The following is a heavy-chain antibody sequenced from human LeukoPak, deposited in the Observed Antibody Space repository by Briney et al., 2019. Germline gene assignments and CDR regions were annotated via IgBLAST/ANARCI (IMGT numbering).Heavy chain of an antibody. CDR1: GYTFTSYD. CDR3: ARGAVAGDPYYYGMNV. J-gene: IGHJ6*02. Sequence: GASVKVSCKASGYTFTSYDINWVRQATGQGLEWMGWMNPNSGNTNYAQKLQGRVTMTTDTSTSTAYMELRSLRSDDTAVYYCARGAVAGDPYYYGMNVWGQGTTVTVSS. D-gene: IGHD6-19*01. CDR2: MNPNSGNT. V-gene: IGHV1-18*01.